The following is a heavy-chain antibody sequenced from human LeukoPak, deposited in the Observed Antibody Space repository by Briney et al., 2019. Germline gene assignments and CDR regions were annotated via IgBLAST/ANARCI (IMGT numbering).Heavy chain of an antibody. CDR1: GYTFTSYA. CDR3: ARDGVYGDYNFDY. CDR2: INAGNGNT. Sequence: ASVKVSCKASGYTFTSYAMHWVRQAPGQRLEWMGWINAGNGNTKYSQKFQGRVTITRVTSASTAYMELSSLRSEDTAVYYCARDGVYGDYNFDYWGQGTLVTVSS. V-gene: IGHV1-3*01. J-gene: IGHJ4*02. D-gene: IGHD4-17*01.